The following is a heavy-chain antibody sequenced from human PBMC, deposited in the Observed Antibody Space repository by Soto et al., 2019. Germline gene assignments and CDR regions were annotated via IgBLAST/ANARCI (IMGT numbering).Heavy chain of an antibody. Sequence: QVQLVESGGGVVQPGRSLRLSCAASGFTFSSYGMHWVRQAPGKGLEWVAVISYDGSNKYYADSVKGRFTISRDNSKNTQYLQMNGLRAEDTAVYYCAKVTVAGRYGIYYYGMDVWGQGTTVTGSS. J-gene: IGHJ6*01. V-gene: IGHV3-30*18. CDR3: AKVTVAGRYGIYYYGMDV. D-gene: IGHD6-19*01. CDR2: ISYDGSNK. CDR1: GFTFSSYG.